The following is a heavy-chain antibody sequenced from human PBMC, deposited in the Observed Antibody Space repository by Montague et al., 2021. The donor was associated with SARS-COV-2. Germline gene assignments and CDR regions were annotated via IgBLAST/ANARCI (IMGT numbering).Heavy chain of an antibody. CDR1: GGPISGSSDY. V-gene: IGHV4-39*01. Sequence: SETLSLTCTVTGGPISGSSDYWGWIRQSPGKGLEWIASVDYSGNTYYSPSLKSRLTISVGTSKNQFSLKLNSVTAADTALYYCARREYSYGWGDWGQGTLVTASS. CDR2: VDYSGNT. D-gene: IGHD5-18*01. J-gene: IGHJ4*02. CDR3: ARREYSYGWGD.